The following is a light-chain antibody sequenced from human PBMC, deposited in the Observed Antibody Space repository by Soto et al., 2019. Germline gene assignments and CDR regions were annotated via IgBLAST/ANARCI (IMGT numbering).Light chain of an antibody. CDR3: SSYTSSSTLVV. CDR2: DVS. CDR1: SSDVGAYNY. Sequence: QSALTQPASVSGSPRQSITISCTGTSSDVGAYNYDSWYQQHPGKAPKLMIYDVSHRPSGVSNRFCGSKSGNTASLPISGLQAEDEADYYCSSYTSSSTLVVFGGGTKLTVL. V-gene: IGLV2-14*03. J-gene: IGLJ2*01.